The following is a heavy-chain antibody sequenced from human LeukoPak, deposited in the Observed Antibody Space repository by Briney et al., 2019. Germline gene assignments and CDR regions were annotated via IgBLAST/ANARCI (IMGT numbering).Heavy chain of an antibody. CDR2: IYYSGST. Sequence: SETLSLTCTVSGGSISSSGYYWGWIRQPPGKGLEWIGSIYYSGSTYYNPSLKSRVTISVDTSKNQFSLKLSSVTAADTAVYYCASIYCSGGSCYGFDYWGQGTLVTVSS. D-gene: IGHD2-15*01. CDR1: GGSISSSGYY. CDR3: ASIYCSGGSCYGFDY. J-gene: IGHJ4*02. V-gene: IGHV4-39*01.